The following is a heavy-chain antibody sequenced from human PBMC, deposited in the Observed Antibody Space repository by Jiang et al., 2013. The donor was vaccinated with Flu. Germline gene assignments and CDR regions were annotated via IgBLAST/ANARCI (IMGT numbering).Heavy chain of an antibody. Sequence: QLVESGGGLVKPGGSLRLSCAASGFTFSTYTMTWVRQAPGKGLEWVSSITSSSYIYYADSVQGRFTMSRDNAKTSLYLQMNSLRAEDTAVYYCVRASRDYGDYDYWGQGTLVTVSS. CDR3: VRASRDYGDYDY. V-gene: IGHV3-21*01. J-gene: IGHJ4*02. CDR1: GFTFSTYT. D-gene: IGHD4-17*01. CDR2: ITSSSYI.